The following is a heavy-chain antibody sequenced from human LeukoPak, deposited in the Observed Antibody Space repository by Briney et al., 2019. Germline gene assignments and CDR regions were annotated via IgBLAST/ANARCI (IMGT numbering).Heavy chain of an antibody. V-gene: IGHV4-59*12. J-gene: IGHJ5*02. CDR1: GGSIRNYY. Sequence: SETLSLTCTVSGGSIRNYYWSWIRQPPGKGLEWIGYIYSSGSTNYNASLKSRVTMSVDTSKNQFSLKLSSVTAADTAVYYCARAGYYYGSGYSDWFDPWGQGTLVTVSS. CDR2: IYSSGST. CDR3: ARAGYYYGSGYSDWFDP. D-gene: IGHD3-10*01.